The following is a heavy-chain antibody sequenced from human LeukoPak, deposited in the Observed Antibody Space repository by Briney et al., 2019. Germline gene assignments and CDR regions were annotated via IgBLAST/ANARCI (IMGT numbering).Heavy chain of an antibody. J-gene: IGHJ3*01. CDR2: ISGSGGST. CDR3: AKGREYYYDSSGYS. V-gene: IGHV3-23*01. Sequence: GGSLRLSCAASGFTFSSYAMSWVRQAPGKGLEWVSAISGSGGSTYYADSVKGRFTISRDSSKNTLYLQMNSLRAEDTAVYYCAKGREYYYDSSGYSWGQGTMVTVSS. CDR1: GFTFSSYA. D-gene: IGHD3-22*01.